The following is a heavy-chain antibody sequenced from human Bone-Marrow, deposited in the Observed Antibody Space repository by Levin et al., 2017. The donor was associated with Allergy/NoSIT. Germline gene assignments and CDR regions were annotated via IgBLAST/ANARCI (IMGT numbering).Heavy chain of an antibody. CDR1: GFTFSNSS. J-gene: IGHJ6*02. V-gene: IGHV3-48*02. Sequence: GGSLRLSCAASGFTFSNSSMNWVRQAPGKGLEWVSYISDSSSSIFYADSVKGRFTISRDNAKNSLFLQMNSLRDEDTAVYYCATDGLHLSYSSTWYYYYSMDVWGQGTTVTVSS. CDR2: ISDSSSSI. CDR3: ATDGLHLSYSSTWYYYYSMDV. D-gene: IGHD6-13*01.